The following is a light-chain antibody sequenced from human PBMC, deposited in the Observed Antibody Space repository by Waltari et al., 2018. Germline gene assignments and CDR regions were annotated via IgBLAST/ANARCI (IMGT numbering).Light chain of an antibody. CDR2: GAS. CDR3: QQYGSSPYT. J-gene: IGKJ2*01. Sequence: EIVLTQSPGTLSLSPGERATLSCRASQSVSSSYLDWYQQKPGQAPRLLIYGASSRTTGIPDRCSGSGSATDFTLTISRLEPEDFAVYYCQQYGSSPYTFGQGTKLEIK. CDR1: QSVSSSY. V-gene: IGKV3-20*01.